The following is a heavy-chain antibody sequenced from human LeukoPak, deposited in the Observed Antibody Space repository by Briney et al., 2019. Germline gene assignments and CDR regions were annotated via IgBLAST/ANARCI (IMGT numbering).Heavy chain of an antibody. CDR3: ARAGYSSGWYNGLDV. CDR2: ISYDGSNK. V-gene: IGHV3-30-3*01. CDR1: GFTFSSCG. D-gene: IGHD6-19*01. Sequence: PGRSLRLSCAASGFTFSSCGIHWVRQAPGKGLEWVAIISYDGSNKYYADSVKGRFTISRDTSKDTLYLQMNSLRAEDTAVYYCARAGYSSGWYNGLDVWGQGTTVTVSS. J-gene: IGHJ6*02.